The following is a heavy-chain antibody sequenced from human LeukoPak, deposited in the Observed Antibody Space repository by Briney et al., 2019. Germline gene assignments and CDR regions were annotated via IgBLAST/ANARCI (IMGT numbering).Heavy chain of an antibody. Sequence: SETLSLTCTVSGGSVSSGSYYWSWIRQPPGKGLEWIGYIYYSGSTNYNPSLKSRVTISVDTSKNQFSLKLSSVTAADTAVYYCAREDSYGINWFDPWGQGTLVTVSS. D-gene: IGHD5-18*01. V-gene: IGHV4-61*01. CDR2: IYYSGST. CDR1: GGSVSSGSYY. CDR3: AREDSYGINWFDP. J-gene: IGHJ5*02.